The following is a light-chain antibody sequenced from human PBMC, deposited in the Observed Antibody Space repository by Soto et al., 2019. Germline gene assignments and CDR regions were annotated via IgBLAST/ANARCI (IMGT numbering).Light chain of an antibody. CDR2: EVS. J-gene: IGLJ1*01. V-gene: IGLV2-14*01. CDR3: TSYTSSSTYV. CDR1: SSDVGGYNY. Sequence: QSALTQPASVSGSPGQSITISCTGTSSDVGGYNYVSWYQHHPGKAPKLMIYEVSNRPSGVSIRFSGSKSGNAASLTISGHQAEDEAAYYCTSYTSSSTYVFGTGTKLTVL.